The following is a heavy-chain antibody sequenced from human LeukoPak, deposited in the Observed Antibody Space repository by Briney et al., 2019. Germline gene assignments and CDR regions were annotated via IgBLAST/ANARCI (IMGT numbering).Heavy chain of an antibody. CDR3: AREVTNYAFDI. CDR2: IWYDGSNK. D-gene: IGHD4-17*01. J-gene: IGHJ3*02. CDR1: GFTFSTYG. Sequence: GGSLRLSCAASGFTFSTYGMHWVRQAPGKGLEWVAFIWYDGSNKYYADSVKGRFTISRDNSKNTLFLQMNSLRAEDTAVYYCAREVTNYAFDIWGQGTKVTVSS. V-gene: IGHV3-33*01.